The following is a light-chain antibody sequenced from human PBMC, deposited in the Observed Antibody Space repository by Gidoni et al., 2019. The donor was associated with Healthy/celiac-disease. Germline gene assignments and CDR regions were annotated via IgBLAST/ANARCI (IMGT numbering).Light chain of an antibody. CDR1: QSVSSSY. Sequence: ELVLTQSPGTLSLSPGERATLSCRASQSVSSSYLAWYQQEPGQAPRLRIYGASRRATGIPDRFSGSGSGTDFSLTISRLEPEDFAVYYCQQYGSSPWAFGQGTKVEIK. J-gene: IGKJ1*01. V-gene: IGKV3-20*01. CDR3: QQYGSSPWA. CDR2: GAS.